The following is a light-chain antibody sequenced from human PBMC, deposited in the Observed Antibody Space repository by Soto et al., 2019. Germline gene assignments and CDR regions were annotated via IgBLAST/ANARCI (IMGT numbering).Light chain of an antibody. J-gene: IGKJ2*01. CDR3: QQRSGWPRT. CDR2: DAS. CDR1: QSVNSF. V-gene: IGKV3-11*01. Sequence: EIVLTQSPATLSLSPGERDTLSCRASQSVNSFLAWYQQKPGQAPRLLIYDASNRAPGIPARFSGSGSGTDFTLTISSLEPEDFAPYYCQQRSGWPRTFGRGTNLEFK.